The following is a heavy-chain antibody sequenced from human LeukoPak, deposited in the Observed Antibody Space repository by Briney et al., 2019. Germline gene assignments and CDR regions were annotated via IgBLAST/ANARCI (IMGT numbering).Heavy chain of an antibody. Sequence: SETLSLTCAVYGGSFSGYYWSWIRQPPGKGLEWIGEINHSGSTNYNPSLKSRVTISVDTSKSQFSLKLSSVTAADTAVYYCARGFQRGDSPVWGQGTLVTVSS. V-gene: IGHV4-34*01. CDR3: ARGFQRGDSPV. CDR1: GGSFSGYY. J-gene: IGHJ4*02. D-gene: IGHD2-21*02. CDR2: INHSGST.